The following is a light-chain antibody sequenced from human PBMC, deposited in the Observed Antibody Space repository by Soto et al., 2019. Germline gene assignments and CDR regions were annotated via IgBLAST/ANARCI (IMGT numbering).Light chain of an antibody. Sequence: EIVMTQSPATLSVSPGERATLSCRASQSVSTSLAWYQQKPGQAPRLLIYGASTRATGIQARFSGSGSGTEFNLTISSLQSEDFAVYYCQQYNNWPPYTFGQGTKLEIK. V-gene: IGKV3-15*01. CDR1: QSVSTS. CDR2: GAS. CDR3: QQYNNWPPYT. J-gene: IGKJ2*01.